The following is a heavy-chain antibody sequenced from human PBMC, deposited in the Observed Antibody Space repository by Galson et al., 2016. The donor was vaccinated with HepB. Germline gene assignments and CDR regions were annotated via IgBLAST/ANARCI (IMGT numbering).Heavy chain of an antibody. CDR1: IVSNHW. D-gene: IGHD3-10*01. CDR2: IYYSGNS. V-gene: IGHV4-39*01. J-gene: IGHJ3*02. CDR3: ARRNYYGSGEVAFDI. Sequence: IVSNHWMNWVRQAPGKGLEWIGSIYYSGNSYYNPSLKSRGTISVDTSKNQFSLQLSSVTAADTAVYYCARRNYYGSGEVAFDIWGQGTMVTVSS.